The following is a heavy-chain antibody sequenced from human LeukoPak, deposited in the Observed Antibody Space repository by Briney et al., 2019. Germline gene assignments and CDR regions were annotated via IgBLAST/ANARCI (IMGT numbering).Heavy chain of an antibody. CDR3: ARRVNTGMIADY. J-gene: IGHJ4*02. D-gene: IGHD5-18*01. CDR1: GFTFSDYY. Sequence: GGSLRLSCAASGFTFSDYYMSWIRQAPGKGLEWLSYISSGGGTIYYADSVKGRFTISRDNAKSSLYLQMNSLRAEDTAVYYCARRVNTGMIADYWGQGTLVTVSS. CDR2: ISSGGGTI. V-gene: IGHV3-11*01.